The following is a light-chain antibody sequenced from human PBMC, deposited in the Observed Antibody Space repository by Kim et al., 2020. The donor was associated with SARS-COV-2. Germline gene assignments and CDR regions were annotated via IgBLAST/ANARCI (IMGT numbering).Light chain of an antibody. Sequence: IQMTQSPSSLSASVGDRVTITCRASQSINNYLNWYQQKPGKAPKLLIYAASSLQSGVPSRFRGSGSGKDFTLTISSLQTEDFVTYYCQQSYNALYSFGQGTKLEI. J-gene: IGKJ2*03. CDR3: QQSYNALYS. V-gene: IGKV1-39*01. CDR1: QSINNY. CDR2: AAS.